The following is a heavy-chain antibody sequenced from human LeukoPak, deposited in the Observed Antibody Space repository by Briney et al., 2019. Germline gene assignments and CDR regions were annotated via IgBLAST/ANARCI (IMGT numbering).Heavy chain of an antibody. CDR3: AKDRGMMWLRFWLLENPNFDY. CDR2: ISYDGSNK. CDR1: GFTFSSYG. Sequence: PGRSLRLSCAASGFTFSSYGMHWVRQAPGKGLEWVAVISYDGSNKYYADSVKGRFTISRDNSKNTLYLQMNSLRAEDTAVYYCAKDRGMMWLRFWLLENPNFDYWGQGTLVTVSS. J-gene: IGHJ4*02. V-gene: IGHV3-30*18. D-gene: IGHD5-12*01.